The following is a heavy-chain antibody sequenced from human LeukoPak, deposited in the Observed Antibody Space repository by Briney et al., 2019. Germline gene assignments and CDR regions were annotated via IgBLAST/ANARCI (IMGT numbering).Heavy chain of an antibody. J-gene: IGHJ3*02. Sequence: PSETLSLTCTVSGGSISSYYWSWIRQPPGKGLEWIAYIDYDGSAKYRPSLKSRVTISVDTSKNQFSLKLNPVIAADTAVYYCARVAERTWLPYDAAFDIWGLGTKVTVSS. CDR2: IDYDGSA. V-gene: IGHV4-59*01. CDR1: GGSISSYY. D-gene: IGHD3-9*01. CDR3: ARVAERTWLPYDAAFDI.